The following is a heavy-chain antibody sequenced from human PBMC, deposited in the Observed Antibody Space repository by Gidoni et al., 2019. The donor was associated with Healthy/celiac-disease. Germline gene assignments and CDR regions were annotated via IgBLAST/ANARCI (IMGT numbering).Heavy chain of an antibody. Sequence: EVQLVESGGGLVKPGGSLRLCCAASGFTFSKVWRSWVRQAQGKGLEWVGRIKSKTDGETTDYAAPVKGRFTISRDDSKNTLYLQMNSLKTEDTAVYYCTTEPLWEWEPFEFFDYWGQGTLVTVSS. CDR3: TTEPLWEWEPFEFFDY. V-gene: IGHV3-15*01. D-gene: IGHD1-26*01. CDR1: GFTFSKVW. J-gene: IGHJ4*02. CDR2: IKSKTDGETT.